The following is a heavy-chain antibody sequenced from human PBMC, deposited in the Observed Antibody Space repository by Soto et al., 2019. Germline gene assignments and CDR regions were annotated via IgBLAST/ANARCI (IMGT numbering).Heavy chain of an antibody. V-gene: IGHV1-2*02. D-gene: IGHD3-3*01. Sequence: ASVKVSCKASGYTFTGYYMHWVRQAPGQGLEWMGWINPNSGGTNYAQKFQGRVTMTRDTSISTAYMELSRLRSDDTAVYYCASDSRRYYDFWSGWDVWGQGTTVTVSS. J-gene: IGHJ6*02. CDR1: GYTFTGYY. CDR2: INPNSGGT. CDR3: ASDSRRYYDFWSGWDV.